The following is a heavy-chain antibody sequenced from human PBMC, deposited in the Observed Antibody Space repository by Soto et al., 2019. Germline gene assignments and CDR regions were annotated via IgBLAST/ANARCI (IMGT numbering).Heavy chain of an antibody. Sequence: SETLSLTCTVSGGSISSYYWSWIRQPPGKGLEWIGYIYYSGSTNYNPSLKSRVTISVDTSKNQFSLKLSSVTAADTAVYYCARGLDYDFWSGYYVFDYWGQGTLVTVSS. D-gene: IGHD3-3*01. CDR3: ARGLDYDFWSGYYVFDY. V-gene: IGHV4-59*01. CDR2: IYYSGST. CDR1: GGSISSYY. J-gene: IGHJ4*02.